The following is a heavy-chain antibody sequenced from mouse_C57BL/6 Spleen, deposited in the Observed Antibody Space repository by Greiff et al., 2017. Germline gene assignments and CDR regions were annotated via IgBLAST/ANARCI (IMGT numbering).Heavy chain of an antibody. CDR1: GFTFSSYA. V-gene: IGHV5-4*03. CDR2: ISDGGSYT. D-gene: IGHD2-2*01. CDR3: ASEGYDVPFAY. Sequence: EVKLVESGGGLVKPGGSLKLSCAASGFTFSSYAMSWVRQTPEKRLEWVATISDGGSYTYYPDNVKGRFTISRDNAKNNLYLQMSHLKSEDTAMYYCASEGYDVPFAYWGQGTLVTVSA. J-gene: IGHJ3*01.